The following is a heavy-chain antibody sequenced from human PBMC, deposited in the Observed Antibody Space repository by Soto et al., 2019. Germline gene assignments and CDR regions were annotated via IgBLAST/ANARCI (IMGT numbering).Heavy chain of an antibody. V-gene: IGHV3-23*01. Sequence: GGSLRLSCAASGFTFSSYAMSWVRQAPGKGLEWVSAISGSGDSTYYADSVKGRFTISRDNSESTLYLQMNSLRAEDMAVYYCAKEKYTNVYLWKYFDYWGQGTLVTVSS. CDR3: AKEKYTNVYLWKYFDY. CDR1: GFTFSSYA. J-gene: IGHJ4*02. CDR2: ISGSGDST. D-gene: IGHD3-16*01.